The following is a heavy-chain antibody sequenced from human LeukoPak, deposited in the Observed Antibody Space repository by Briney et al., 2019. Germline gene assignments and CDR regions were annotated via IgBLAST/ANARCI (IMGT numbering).Heavy chain of an antibody. V-gene: IGHV3-23*01. Sequence: GSLRLSCAASGFTFSSYAMSWVRQAPGKGLEWVSAISGSGGSTYYADSVKGRFSISRDNSRNTVYLQMSDLRAGDTAVYYCAKITKATTPNYWGQGTLVTVSS. CDR3: AKITKATTPNY. CDR1: GFTFSSYA. D-gene: IGHD3-10*01. CDR2: ISGSGGST. J-gene: IGHJ4*02.